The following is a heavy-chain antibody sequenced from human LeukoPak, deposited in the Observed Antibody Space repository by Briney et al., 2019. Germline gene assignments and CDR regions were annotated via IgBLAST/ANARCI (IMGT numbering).Heavy chain of an antibody. CDR1: GFTFSSYG. J-gene: IGHJ1*01. CDR3: AKDWAAAD. D-gene: IGHD6-13*01. Sequence: GGSLRLSCAASGFTFSSYGMHWVRQAPGKGLEWVAVISYDGSNKYYADSVKGRFTISRDNSKNTLYLQMNSLRAEDTAVYYCAKDWAAADWGQGTLVTVSS. V-gene: IGHV3-30*18. CDR2: ISYDGSNK.